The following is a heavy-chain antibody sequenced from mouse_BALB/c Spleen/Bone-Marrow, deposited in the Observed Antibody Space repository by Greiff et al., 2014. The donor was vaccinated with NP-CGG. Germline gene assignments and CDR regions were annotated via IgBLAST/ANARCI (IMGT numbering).Heavy chain of an antibody. Sequence: DVKLVESGGGLVQPGGSLKLSCAASGFTFSSYGMSWVRQTPDKRLELVATINSNGGCTYYPDSVKGRFTISRDNAKNTLYLQMSSLKSEDTAMYYCARVWYFDYWGQGTSLTVSS. CDR1: GFTFSSYG. J-gene: IGHJ2*03. CDR2: INSNGGCT. V-gene: IGHV5-6-3*01. CDR3: ARVWYFDY.